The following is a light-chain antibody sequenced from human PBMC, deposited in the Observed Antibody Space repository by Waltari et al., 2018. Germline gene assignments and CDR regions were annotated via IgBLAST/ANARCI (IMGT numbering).Light chain of an antibody. J-gene: IGKJ1*01. V-gene: IGKV3-20*01. CDR1: QRVTRA. CDR2: GAS. Sequence: IVLPQYPGTLTLSPGESATLSCRTSQRVTRALAWYQQKPGQAPRLLIYGASNRATGIPDRFSGSGSGTDFSLTISSLEPEDFAVYYCQHYLRLPVTFGQGTKVEVK. CDR3: QHYLRLPVT.